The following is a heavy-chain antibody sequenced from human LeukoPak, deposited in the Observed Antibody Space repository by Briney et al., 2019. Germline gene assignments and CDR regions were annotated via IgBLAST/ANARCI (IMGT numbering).Heavy chain of an antibody. J-gene: IGHJ4*02. V-gene: IGHV3-23*01. CDR3: AKRGVVIRVILVGFHKAAYYFES. D-gene: IGHD3/OR15-3a*01. CDR2: ISDSGGST. Sequence: GGSLRLSCAVSGITLSNYGMSWVRQAPGKRLEWVAGISDSGGSTNYADSVKGRVTISRDNPKNTLYLQMKSLRAEDTAVYFCAKRGVVIRVILVGFHKAAYYFESWGQGALVTVSS. CDR1: GITLSNYG.